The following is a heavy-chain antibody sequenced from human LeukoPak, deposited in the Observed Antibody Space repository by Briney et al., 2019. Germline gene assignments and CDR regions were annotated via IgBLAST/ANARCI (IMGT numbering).Heavy chain of an antibody. CDR3: ASWGAGGSS. CDR1: GFTLSTYW. D-gene: IGHD2-15*01. Sequence: YPGGSLRLSCEASGFTLSTYWMNWVRQVPGKGLDWVANINPDGSGKRYVDSVKGRFTIARDNADNSLSLQMNSLRAEDTAVYYCASWGAGGSSWGQGTLVTVSS. V-gene: IGHV3-7*01. CDR2: INPDGSGK. J-gene: IGHJ5*02.